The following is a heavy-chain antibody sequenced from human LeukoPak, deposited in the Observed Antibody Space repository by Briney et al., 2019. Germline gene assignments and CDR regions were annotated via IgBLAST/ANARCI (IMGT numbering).Heavy chain of an antibody. Sequence: GSLRLSCAASGFTFSSYAMHWVRQAPGKGLEWVAVISYDGSNKYYADSVKGRFTISRDNSKNTLYLQMNSLRAEDTAVYYCARSWEPQIDLDYWGQGTLVTVSS. D-gene: IGHD1-26*01. V-gene: IGHV3-30-3*01. CDR1: GFTFSSYA. CDR2: ISYDGSNK. CDR3: ARSWEPQIDLDY. J-gene: IGHJ4*02.